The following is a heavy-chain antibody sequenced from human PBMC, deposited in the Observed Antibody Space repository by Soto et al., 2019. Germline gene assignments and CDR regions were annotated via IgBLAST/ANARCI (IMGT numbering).Heavy chain of an antibody. Sequence: GGSLSLSCAASGFRFDDYNMHWVRQAPGKGLEWVSLITWNGANSYYADSVKGRFTISRDGTTKSLSLQMTSLKREDTGLYFCARETLTFGSALDVWGQGTTVTVSS. D-gene: IGHD3-3*01. V-gene: IGHV3-43*01. CDR2: ITWNGANS. CDR3: ARETLTFGSALDV. J-gene: IGHJ6*02. CDR1: GFRFDDYN.